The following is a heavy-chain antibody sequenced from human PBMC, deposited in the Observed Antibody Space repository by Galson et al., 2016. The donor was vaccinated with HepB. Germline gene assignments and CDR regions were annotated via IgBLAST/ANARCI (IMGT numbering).Heavy chain of an antibody. Sequence: SVKVSCKASGYTFTSYGITWVRQAPGQGLEWMGWISAYSGNTNYAQKLQGRVTMTTDTSTSTAYMELRSLRSDDTAVYYCAAAVAGNFDYWGQGILVTVAS. D-gene: IGHD6-19*01. CDR1: GYTFTSYG. V-gene: IGHV1-18*04. CDR2: ISAYSGNT. CDR3: AAAVAGNFDY. J-gene: IGHJ4*02.